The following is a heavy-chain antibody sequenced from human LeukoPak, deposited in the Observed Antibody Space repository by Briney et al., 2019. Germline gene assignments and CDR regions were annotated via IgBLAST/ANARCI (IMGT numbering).Heavy chain of an antibody. J-gene: IGHJ4*02. Sequence: GASVKVSCKASGGTFSSYAISWVRQAPGQGLEWMGGIIPIFGTANYAQKFQGRVTITADESTSTAYMELSSLRSEDTAVYYCARDRDYYDSSGYHSLDYWGQGTLVTVSS. D-gene: IGHD3-22*01. V-gene: IGHV1-69*13. CDR1: GGTFSSYA. CDR2: IIPIFGTA. CDR3: ARDRDYYDSSGYHSLDY.